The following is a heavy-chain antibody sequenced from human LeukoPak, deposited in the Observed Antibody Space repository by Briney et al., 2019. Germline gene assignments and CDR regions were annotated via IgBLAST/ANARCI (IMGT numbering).Heavy chain of an antibody. CDR3: ARRSDYYDILNL. CDR2: ICYTGST. J-gene: IGHJ3*01. V-gene: IGHV4-59*01. D-gene: IGHD3-22*01. Sequence: SETLSLTCTVSGGSISNYYWTWIRQPPGKGLEWIGYICYTGSTNYNPSLKSRVTISVDTSKNQFSLKLSSVTAADTAVYYCARRSDYYDILNLWGQGTMVTVSS. CDR1: GGSISNYY.